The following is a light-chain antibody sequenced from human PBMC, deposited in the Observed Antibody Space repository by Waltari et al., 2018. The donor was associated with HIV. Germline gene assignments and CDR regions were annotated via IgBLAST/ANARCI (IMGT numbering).Light chain of an antibody. CDR2: DNN. V-gene: IGLV1-51*01. Sequence: QSVLTQPPSVSAAPGQKVTVSCSGSSSNIGKNYVSWYQQLPGTAPKLLIYDNNKRPSGIPDRFSGSKSGTSATLDISGLQTGDEADYYCGTWDTSLSTVVFGGRTKVTVL. J-gene: IGLJ2*01. CDR1: SSNIGKNY. CDR3: GTWDTSLSTVV.